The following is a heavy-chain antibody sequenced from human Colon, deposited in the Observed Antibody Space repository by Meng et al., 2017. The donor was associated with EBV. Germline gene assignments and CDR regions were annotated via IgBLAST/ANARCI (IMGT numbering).Heavy chain of an antibody. CDR1: GDSISSGDYS. D-gene: IGHD2-21*02. CDR3: ARGPYCGGDCYWFDP. J-gene: IGHJ5*02. CDR2: IYHGGTT. V-gene: IGHV4-30-2*01. Sequence: LLLQVADSGLAQPSPSLSLTCAVLGDSISSGDYSWSWIRQPPGQGLEWIGYIYHGGTTYNTSLKSRVTISVDNSKNQFSLRLTSVTAADTAVYYCARGPYCGGDCYWFDPWGQGTLVTVSS.